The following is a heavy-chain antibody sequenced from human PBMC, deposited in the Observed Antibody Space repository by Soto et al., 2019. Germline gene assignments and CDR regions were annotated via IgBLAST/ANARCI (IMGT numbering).Heavy chain of an antibody. CDR3: ARAEQQLGTLDY. Sequence: QVQLVQSGAEVKKPGSSVKVSCKASGCTFSSYAISWVRQAPGQGLEWMGWINPNSGGTNYAQKFQGRVTMTRDTSISTAYMELSGLRSDDTAVYYCARAEQQLGTLDYWGQGTLVTVSS. J-gene: IGHJ4*02. D-gene: IGHD6-13*01. V-gene: IGHV1-2*02. CDR2: INPNSGGT. CDR1: GCTFSSYA.